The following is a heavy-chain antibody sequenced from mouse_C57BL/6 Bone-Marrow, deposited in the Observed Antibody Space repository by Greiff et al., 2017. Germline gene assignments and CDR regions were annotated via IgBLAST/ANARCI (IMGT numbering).Heavy chain of an antibody. D-gene: IGHD2-4*01. J-gene: IGHJ1*03. V-gene: IGHV1-20*01. Sequence: VQLQQSGPELVKPGDSVKISCKASGYSFTGYFMNWVMQSHGKSLEWIGRINPYNGDTFYNQKFKGKATLTVDKSSSTAHMELRSLTSEDSAVXYCARRGLRRNWYFDVWGTGTTVTVSS. CDR1: GYSFTGYF. CDR2: INPYNGDT. CDR3: ARRGLRRNWYFDV.